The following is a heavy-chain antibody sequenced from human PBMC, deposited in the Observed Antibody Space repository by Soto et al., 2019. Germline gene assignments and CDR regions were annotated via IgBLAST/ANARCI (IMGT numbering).Heavy chain of an antibody. D-gene: IGHD6-19*01. J-gene: IGHJ4*02. CDR1: GFTFSSYA. CDR2: ISGSGGST. V-gene: IGHV3-23*01. Sequence: EVQLLESGGGLVQPGGSLRLSCAASGFTFSSYAMSWVRQAPGKGLEWVSAISGSGGSTYYADSVKGRFTISRDNSKNTLYLQMNSLRAEDTAVYYCAKDLMAVGSGWYYFDYWGQGTLVTVSS. CDR3: AKDLMAVGSGWYYFDY.